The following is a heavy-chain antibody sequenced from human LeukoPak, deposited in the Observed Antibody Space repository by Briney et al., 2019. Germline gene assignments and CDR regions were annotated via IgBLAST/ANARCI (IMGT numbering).Heavy chain of an antibody. CDR2: ISSSSSYI. CDR3: ARVRNGAAAGRHYYYMDV. Sequence: GGSLRLSCAASGFTFSSYSMNWVRQAPGKGLEWVSSISSSSSYIHYADSVKGRFTISRDNAKNSLYLQMNSLRAEDTAVYYCARVRNGAAAGRHYYYMDVWGKGTTVTVSS. V-gene: IGHV3-21*01. J-gene: IGHJ6*03. D-gene: IGHD6-13*01. CDR1: GFTFSSYS.